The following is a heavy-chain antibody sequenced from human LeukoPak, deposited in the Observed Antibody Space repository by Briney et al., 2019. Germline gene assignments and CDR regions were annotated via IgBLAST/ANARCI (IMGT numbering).Heavy chain of an antibody. CDR3: AKSSGPQTYYDFWSGYYFLYLFDY. J-gene: IGHJ4*02. CDR2: ISGSGGST. V-gene: IGHV3-23*01. D-gene: IGHD3-3*01. Sequence: QPGGSLRLSCAASGFTFSSYAMSWVRQAPGKGLEWVSPISGSGGSTYYADSVKGRFTISRDNSKNTLYLQMNSLRAEDTAVYYCAKSSGPQTYYDFWSGYYFLYLFDYWGQGTLVTVSS. CDR1: GFTFSSYA.